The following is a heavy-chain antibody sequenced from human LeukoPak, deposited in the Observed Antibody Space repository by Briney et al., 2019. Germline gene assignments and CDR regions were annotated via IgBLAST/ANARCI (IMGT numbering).Heavy chain of an antibody. Sequence: PSETLSHTCAVYGGSFSGYYWSWIRQPPGKGLEWIGEINHSGSTNYNPSLKSRVTISVDTSKNQFSLKLSSVTAADTAVYYCARELIYTDYYFDYWGQGALVTVSS. J-gene: IGHJ4*02. CDR1: GGSFSGYY. V-gene: IGHV4-34*01. D-gene: IGHD2-2*02. CDR3: ARELIYTDYYFDY. CDR2: INHSGST.